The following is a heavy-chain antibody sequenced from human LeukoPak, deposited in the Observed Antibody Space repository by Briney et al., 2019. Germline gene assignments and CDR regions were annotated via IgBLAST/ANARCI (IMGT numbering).Heavy chain of an antibody. CDR3: ARGSGSYYSLDAFDI. V-gene: IGHV1-46*03. CDR2: INPSGGST. D-gene: IGHD3-10*01. Sequence: ASVKVSCKASGYTFTSYYMHWVRQAPGQGLEWMGIINPSGGSTSYAQKFQGRGTMTRDTSTSTVYIELSSRSSDDTAVYYCARGSGSYYSLDAFDICGQGTMVTVSS. CDR1: GYTFTSYY. J-gene: IGHJ3*02.